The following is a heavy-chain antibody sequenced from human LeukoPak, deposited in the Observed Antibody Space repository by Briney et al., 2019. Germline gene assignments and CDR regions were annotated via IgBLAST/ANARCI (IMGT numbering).Heavy chain of an antibody. V-gene: IGHV3-23*01. CDR1: GFTFSSYA. CDR2: ISGSGGST. J-gene: IGHJ4*02. D-gene: IGHD1-1*01. Sequence: GGSLRLSXAASGFTFSSYAMSWVRQPPGKGLEWVSAISGSGGSTYYADSVKGRFTISRDNSKNTLYLQMNSLRAEDTAVYYCAKATDHILDYWGQGTLVTVSS. CDR3: AKATDHILDY.